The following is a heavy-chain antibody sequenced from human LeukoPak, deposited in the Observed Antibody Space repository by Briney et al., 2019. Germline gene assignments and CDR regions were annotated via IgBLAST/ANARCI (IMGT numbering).Heavy chain of an antibody. D-gene: IGHD6-19*01. CDR2: INPSAGGT. Sequence: ASVKVSCKASGYAFTTYYIHWVRLAPGQGLQWMGIINPSAGGTVYAQKFQGRVTMTRDTSINTVYMELSSLRSDDTAVYYCARDRRSSGWFLSHFDYWGQGALVTVSS. J-gene: IGHJ4*02. V-gene: IGHV1-46*01. CDR1: GYAFTTYY. CDR3: ARDRRSSGWFLSHFDY.